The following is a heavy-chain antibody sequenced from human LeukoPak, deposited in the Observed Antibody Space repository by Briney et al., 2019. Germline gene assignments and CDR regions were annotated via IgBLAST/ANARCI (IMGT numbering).Heavy chain of an antibody. CDR2: IYSGGST. CDR3: AKERGLRGYDY. Sequence: GGSLRLSCAASGFTVSSNYMSWVRQAPGKGLEWVSVIYSGGSTYYADSVKGRFTISRDNSENTLYLQMNSLRAEDTAVYYCAKERGLRGYDYWGQGTLVTVSS. CDR1: GFTVSSNY. D-gene: IGHD3-10*01. V-gene: IGHV3-53*01. J-gene: IGHJ4*02.